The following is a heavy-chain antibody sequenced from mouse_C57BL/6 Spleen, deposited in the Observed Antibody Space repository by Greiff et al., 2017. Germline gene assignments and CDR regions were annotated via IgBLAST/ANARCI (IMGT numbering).Heavy chain of an antibody. Sequence: VQRVESGPGLVQPSQSLSITCTVSGFSLTSYGVHWVRQSPGKGLEWLGVLWRGGSTDYNAAFMSRLSITKDNSKSQVFFKMNSLQADDTAIYYCAKNYYDYDYYAMDYWGQGTSVTVSS. CDR3: AKNYYDYDYYAMDY. CDR1: GFSLTSYG. D-gene: IGHD2-4*01. CDR2: LWRGGST. J-gene: IGHJ4*01. V-gene: IGHV2-5*01.